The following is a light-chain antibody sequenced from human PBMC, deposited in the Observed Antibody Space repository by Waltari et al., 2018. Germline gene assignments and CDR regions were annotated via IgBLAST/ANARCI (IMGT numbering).Light chain of an antibody. V-gene: IGLV1-40*01. CDR2: DHH. CDR3: QTYDSSLSGRV. Sequence: QSVLTQPPSVSGAPGQRVTISCTGTSSNIGAGFEVFWSQHLPGSAPKLLILDHHKPATGVTDRIYASSTGNSAVLSITGLQAEDADDYYCQTYDSSLSGRVFGGGTRLT. J-gene: IGLJ3*02. CDR1: SSNIGAGFE.